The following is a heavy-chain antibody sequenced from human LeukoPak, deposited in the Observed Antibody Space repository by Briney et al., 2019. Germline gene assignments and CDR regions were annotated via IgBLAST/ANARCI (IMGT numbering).Heavy chain of an antibody. V-gene: IGHV4-59*08. CDR1: GGAVTYYT. CDR3: ATTGATSPSSASWFNIEY. Sequence: PPRTLALNFTITGGAVTYYTCKGVRQPPGRGKEWIGYIYYSGGTNYNPSLESRVTISLDTAKNQFSLKLRSVTAEDTAVYYCATTGATSPSSASWFNIEYWGQGTLVPVSS. D-gene: IGHD6-13*01. CDR2: IYYSGGT. J-gene: IGHJ4*02.